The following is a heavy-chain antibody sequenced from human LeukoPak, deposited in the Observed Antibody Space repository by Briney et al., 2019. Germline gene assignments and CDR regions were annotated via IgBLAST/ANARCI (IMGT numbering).Heavy chain of an antibody. Sequence: ASVKVSCKASGYTFTSYDINWVRQATGQGLEWMGWMNPNSGNTGYAQKFQGRVTMTRNTSISTAYMELSSLRSEDTAVYYCARGGYDFWSGYYVYYFDYWGQGTLVTVSS. CDR1: GYTFTSYD. CDR2: MNPNSGNT. D-gene: IGHD3-3*01. V-gene: IGHV1-8*01. J-gene: IGHJ4*02. CDR3: ARGGYDFWSGYYVYYFDY.